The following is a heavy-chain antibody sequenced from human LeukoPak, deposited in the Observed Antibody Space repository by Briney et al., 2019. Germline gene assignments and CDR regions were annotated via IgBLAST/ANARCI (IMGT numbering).Heavy chain of an antibody. J-gene: IGHJ4*02. Sequence: ASVKVSCKASGYTFTSYDINWVRQAPGQGLEWMGWISAYNGNTNYAQKLQGRVTLTTDTSTSTAYMELRSLRSDDTAVYYCAREVRYDSSGYPDYWGQGTLVTVSS. CDR1: GYTFTSYD. CDR2: ISAYNGNT. CDR3: AREVRYDSSGYPDY. D-gene: IGHD3-22*01. V-gene: IGHV1-18*01.